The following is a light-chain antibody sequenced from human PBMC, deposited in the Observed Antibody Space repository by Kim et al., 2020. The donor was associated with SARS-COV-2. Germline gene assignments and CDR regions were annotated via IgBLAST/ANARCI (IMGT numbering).Light chain of an antibody. J-gene: IGKJ1*01. Sequence: AIQMTQSPSSLSASAGDRVTITCRATLGISSSLAWYQQKPGKAPNLLIYAASTLQSGVPSRFSGSGSGTDFTLTISYLQSDDFATYYCQQYNTYPQTFGQGTKVDIK. V-gene: IGKV1-8*01. CDR1: LGISSS. CDR2: AAS. CDR3: QQYNTYPQT.